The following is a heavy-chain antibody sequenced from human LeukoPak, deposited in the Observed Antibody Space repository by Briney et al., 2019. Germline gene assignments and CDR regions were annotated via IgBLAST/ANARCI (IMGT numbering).Heavy chain of an antibody. CDR3: ARAAGAVYSSGWYAWAY. CDR2: INSDDSST. D-gene: IGHD6-19*01. CDR1: GFTFSSYW. J-gene: IGHJ4*02. Sequence: TGGSLRLSCAASGFTFSSYWMHWVRQAPGKGLVWVSRINSDDSSTSYADSVKGRFTTSRDNAKNTLYLQMNSPRAEDTAVYYCARAAGAVYSSGWYAWAYWGQGTLVTVSS. V-gene: IGHV3-74*01.